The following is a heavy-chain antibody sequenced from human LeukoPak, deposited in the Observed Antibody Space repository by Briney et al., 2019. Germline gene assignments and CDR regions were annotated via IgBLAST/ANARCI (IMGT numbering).Heavy chain of an antibody. CDR1: GYTFTSYY. J-gene: IGHJ4*02. D-gene: IGHD3-22*01. V-gene: IGHV1-46*01. Sequence: ASVKVSCKASGYTFTSYYMHWVRQAPGQGLEWMGIINPSGGSTSYAQKFQGRVIMTRDMSTSTVYMELSSLRSEDTAVYYCARDLHFRVYDSSIYYPYWGQGTLVTVSS. CDR3: ARDLHFRVYDSSIYYPY. CDR2: INPSGGST.